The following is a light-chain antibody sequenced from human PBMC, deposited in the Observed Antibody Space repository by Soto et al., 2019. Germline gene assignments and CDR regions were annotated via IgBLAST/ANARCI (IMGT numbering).Light chain of an antibody. CDR1: QSVGSIS. V-gene: IGKV3-20*01. J-gene: IGKJ1*01. CDR2: GAS. CDR3: QHYSLKT. Sequence: VLTQSPATLSLSPGQRATLSCRASQSVGSISLAWYQQKPGRGPRLLIYGASNRATGIPDRFSGSGSETDFTLTINRLEPEDFAMYYCQHYSLKTFGQGTKVEIK.